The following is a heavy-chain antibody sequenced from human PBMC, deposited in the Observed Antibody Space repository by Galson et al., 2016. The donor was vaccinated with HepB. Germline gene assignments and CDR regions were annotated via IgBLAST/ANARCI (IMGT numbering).Heavy chain of an antibody. CDR3: AEDPYYYGSGSYYFDY. J-gene: IGHJ4*02. V-gene: IGHV3-30*18. CDR1: AFTFSTYG. D-gene: IGHD3-10*01. CDR2: ISYDGSKK. Sequence: SLRLSCAASAFTFSTYGMHWARQAPGKGLEWVAVISYDGSKKYYADSVKGRFTISRDNSKNTLYLQMNSLRTEDTAVYYCAEDPYYYGSGSYYFDYWGQGTLVTVSS.